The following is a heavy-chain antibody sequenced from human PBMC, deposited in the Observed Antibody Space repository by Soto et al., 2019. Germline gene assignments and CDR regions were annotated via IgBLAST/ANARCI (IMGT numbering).Heavy chain of an antibody. V-gene: IGHV1-69*08. J-gene: IGHJ4*02. CDR2: IIPILGIA. CDR1: GGTFSSYT. Sequence: QVQLVQSGAEVKKPGSSVKVSCKASGGTFSSYTISWVRQAPGQGLEWMGRIIPILGIANYAQKFQGRVTIXXDXSXXTAYMELSSLRSEDTAVYYCARDQEDGYNPGPFDYWGQGTLVTVSS. D-gene: IGHD5-12*01. CDR3: ARDQEDGYNPGPFDY.